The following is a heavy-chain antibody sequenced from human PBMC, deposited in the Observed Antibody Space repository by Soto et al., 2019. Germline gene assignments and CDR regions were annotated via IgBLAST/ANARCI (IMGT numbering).Heavy chain of an antibody. J-gene: IGHJ4*02. CDR2: ISAYNGNT. CDR3: TRVPDRWDRLGRSDY. CDR1: GYTFTSYG. Sequence: ASVKVSCKASGYTFTSYGISWVRQAPGQGLEWMGWISAYNGNTNYAQKLQGRVTMTTDTSTSTGYMELRSLRSDDTAVYYCTRVPDRWDRLGRSDYWGQGTRVTVSS. D-gene: IGHD1-26*01. V-gene: IGHV1-18*01.